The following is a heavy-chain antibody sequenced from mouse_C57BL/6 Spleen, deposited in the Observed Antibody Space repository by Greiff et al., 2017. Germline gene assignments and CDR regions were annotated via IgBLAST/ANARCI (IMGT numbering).Heavy chain of an antibody. CDR1: GYTFTSYW. V-gene: IGHV1-52*01. Sequence: VKLQQPGAELVRPGSSVKLSCKASGYTFTSYWMHWVKQRPIQGLEWIGNIDSSDSDTHYNQKFKDKATLTVDKSSSTAYMQLSSRTSEDAAVYYCAREDYGGSYGFAYWGQGTLVTVSA. D-gene: IGHD1-1*01. J-gene: IGHJ3*01. CDR3: AREDYGGSYGFAY. CDR2: IDSSDSDT.